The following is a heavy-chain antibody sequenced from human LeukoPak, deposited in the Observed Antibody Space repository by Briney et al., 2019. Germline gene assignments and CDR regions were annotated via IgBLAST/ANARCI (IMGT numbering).Heavy chain of an antibody. J-gene: IGHJ6*02. CDR2: ISAYNGNT. D-gene: IGHD5-12*01. Sequence: GASVKVSCKASGYTFTSYGISWVRQAPGQGLEWMGWISAYNGNTNYAQKLQGRVTMTTDTSTSTAYMELRSLRSDDTAVYYCARVGWWNSGYDYYYYYGMDVWGQGTTVTVSS. CDR1: GYTFTSYG. CDR3: ARVGWWNSGYDYYYYYGMDV. V-gene: IGHV1-18*01.